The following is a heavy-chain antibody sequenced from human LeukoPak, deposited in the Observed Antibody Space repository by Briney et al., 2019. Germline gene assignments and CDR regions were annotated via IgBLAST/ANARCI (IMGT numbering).Heavy chain of an antibody. CDR1: GGSISSYY. D-gene: IGHD3-10*01. V-gene: IGHV4-59*01. CDR3: ARRYYYGSGSFFFDY. Sequence: SETLSLTCTVSGGSISSYYWSLIRQPPGKGLEWIGYIYYSGSTNYNPSLKSRVTISVDTSKNQFSLKLSSVTAADTAVYYCARRYYYGSGSFFFDYWGQGTLVTVSS. J-gene: IGHJ4*02. CDR2: IYYSGST.